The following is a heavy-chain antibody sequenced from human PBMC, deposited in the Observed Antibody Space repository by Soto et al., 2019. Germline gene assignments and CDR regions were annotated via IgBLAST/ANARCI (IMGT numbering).Heavy chain of an antibody. CDR2: IFSNDEK. V-gene: IGHV2-26*01. Sequence: SGPTLVNPTETLTLTCTVSGFSLSNARMGVSWIRQPPGKALGWLAHIFSNDEKSYSTSLKSRLTISKDTSKSQVVLTVTNMDPVDTATYYCARMNPGIAATGFDPWGQGTLVTVSS. CDR3: ARMNPGIAATGFDP. D-gene: IGHD6-13*01. CDR1: GFSLSNARMG. J-gene: IGHJ5*02.